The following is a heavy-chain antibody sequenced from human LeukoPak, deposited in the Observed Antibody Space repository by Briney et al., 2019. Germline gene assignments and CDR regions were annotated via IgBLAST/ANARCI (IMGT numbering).Heavy chain of an antibody. V-gene: IGHV3-21*01. Sequence: PGGSLRLSCAASGFTFSSYSMNWVRQAPGKGLEWVSSISSSSSYIYYADSVKGRFTISRDNDKNSLYLQMNSLRAEDTAVYYCARERLRSVRGYSYGPSDYWGQGTLVTVSS. CDR1: GFTFSSYS. CDR2: ISSSSSYI. CDR3: ARERLRSVRGYSYGPSDY. J-gene: IGHJ4*02. D-gene: IGHD5-18*01.